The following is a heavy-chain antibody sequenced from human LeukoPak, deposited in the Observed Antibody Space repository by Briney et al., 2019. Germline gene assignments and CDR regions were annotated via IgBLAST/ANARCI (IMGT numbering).Heavy chain of an antibody. Sequence: SETLSLTCAVYGGSFSGYYWSWIRQPPGKGLEWIGEINHSGSTNYNPSLKSRVTISVDTSRNQFSLKLSSVTAAETAVYYCASVGGAYCPSTSCYSGYWGQGTLVTVSS. CDR3: ASVGGAYCPSTSCYSGY. CDR2: INHSGST. V-gene: IGHV4-34*01. J-gene: IGHJ4*02. CDR1: GGSFSGYY. D-gene: IGHD2-2*02.